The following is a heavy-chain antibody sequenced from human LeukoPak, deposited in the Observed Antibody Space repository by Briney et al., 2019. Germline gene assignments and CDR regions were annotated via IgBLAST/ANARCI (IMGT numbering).Heavy chain of an antibody. CDR3: ARAGFYYDSSGYYYY. J-gene: IGHJ4*02. CDR1: GFNFNNFA. V-gene: IGHV3-11*04. D-gene: IGHD3-22*01. CDR2: ISSSGSTI. Sequence: GGSLRLSCAASGFNFNNFAMSWIRQAPGKGLEWVSYISSSGSTIYYADSVKGRFTISRDNAKNSLYLQMNSLRAEDTAVYYRARAGFYYDSSGYYYYWGQGTLVTVSS.